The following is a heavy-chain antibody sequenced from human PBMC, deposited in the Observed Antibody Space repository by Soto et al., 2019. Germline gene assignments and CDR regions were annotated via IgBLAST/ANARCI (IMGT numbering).Heavy chain of an antibody. D-gene: IGHD6-19*01. CDR2: IYSGGST. CDR3: ARDRIAVAGNPEYFQH. Sequence: GGSLRLSCAASEFTFSSYGMHWVRQAPGKGLEWVAVIYSGGSTYYADSVKGRFTISRDNSKNTLYLQMNSLRAEDTAVYYCARDRIAVAGNPEYFQHWGQGTLVTVSS. V-gene: IGHV3-NL1*01. CDR1: EFTFSSYG. J-gene: IGHJ1*01.